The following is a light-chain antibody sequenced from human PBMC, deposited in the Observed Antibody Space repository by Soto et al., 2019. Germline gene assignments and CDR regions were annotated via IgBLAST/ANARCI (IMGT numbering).Light chain of an antibody. Sequence: EIVLTQSPGTLSLSPGERATLSCRASQSVSSSYLAWYQQKPGQAPRLLVYGASSRATGIPDRFSGSRSGTDFTLTISRLELEDFAVYYCQQYGSSPLYTCGQGTKLE. CDR2: GAS. CDR1: QSVSSSY. V-gene: IGKV3-20*01. J-gene: IGKJ2*01. CDR3: QQYGSSPLYT.